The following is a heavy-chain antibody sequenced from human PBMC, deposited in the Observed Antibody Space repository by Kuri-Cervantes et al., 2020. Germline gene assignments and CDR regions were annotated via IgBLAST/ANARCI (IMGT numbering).Heavy chain of an antibody. D-gene: IGHD2-21*02. CDR2: INHSGST. J-gene: IGHJ4*02. CDR3: ASHRSVVVTAPFDY. CDR1: GGSFSGYY. Sequence: SETLSLTCAVYGGSFSGYYWSWIRQPPGKGLEWIGEINHSGSTYYNPSLKSRVTISVDTSKNQFSLKLSSVTAADTAVYYCASHRSVVVTAPFDYWGQGTLVTVSS. V-gene: IGHV4-34*01.